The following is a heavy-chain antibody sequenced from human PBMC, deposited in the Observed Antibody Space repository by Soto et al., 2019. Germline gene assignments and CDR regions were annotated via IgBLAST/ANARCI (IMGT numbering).Heavy chain of an antibody. CDR3: ARITGYDFWSGYLETSQNPIGMDG. Sequence: SVKVSCKASGGTFSSYSISWVRQAPGQGLEWMGGIIPIFGTANYAQKFQGRVTITADESTSTAYMELSSLRSEDTAVYYCARITGYDFWSGYLETSQNPIGMDGWGQGTTVTVSS. CDR1: GGTFSSYS. V-gene: IGHV1-69*13. D-gene: IGHD3-3*01. J-gene: IGHJ6*02. CDR2: IIPIFGTA.